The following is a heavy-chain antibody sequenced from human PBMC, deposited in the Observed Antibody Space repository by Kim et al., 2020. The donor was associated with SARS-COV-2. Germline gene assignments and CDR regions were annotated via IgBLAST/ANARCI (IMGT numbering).Heavy chain of an antibody. J-gene: IGHJ6*02. Sequence: GGSLRLSCAASGFTFSNAWMSWVRQAPGKGLEWVGRIKSKTDGGTTDYAAPVKGRFTISRDDSKNTLYLQMNSLKTEDTAVYYCTTASRPYYYYYGMDVWGQGTTVTVSS. V-gene: IGHV3-15*01. CDR3: TTASRPYYYYYGMDV. CDR1: GFTFSNAW. D-gene: IGHD6-6*01. CDR2: IKSKTDGGTT.